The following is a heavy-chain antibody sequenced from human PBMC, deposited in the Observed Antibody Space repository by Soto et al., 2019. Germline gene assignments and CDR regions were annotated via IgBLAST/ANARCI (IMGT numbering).Heavy chain of an antibody. CDR1: GDSISSGGYS. CDR2: IYESGST. CDR3: ARPVTLGSCSGAYCYPLWFDP. D-gene: IGHD2-15*01. J-gene: IGHJ5*02. V-gene: IGHV4-30-2*01. Sequence: QLQLRESGSGLVKPSQTLSLTCAVSGDSISSGGYSWSWIRQPPGKGLEWIGYIYESGSTYYNPSLKSRVTISVDRSKNQFSLNLTSVTAADTAIYYCARPVTLGSCSGAYCYPLWFDPWGQGTLVTVSS.